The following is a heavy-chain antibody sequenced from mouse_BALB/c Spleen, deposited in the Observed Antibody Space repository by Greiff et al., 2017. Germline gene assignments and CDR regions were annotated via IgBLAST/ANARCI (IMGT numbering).Heavy chain of an antibody. CDR3: ARKPYYYGSSYDAMDY. CDR2: INPYNDGT. V-gene: IGHV1-14*01. Sequence: VQLKQSGPELVKPGASVKMSCKASGYTFTSYVMHWVKQKPGQGLEWIGYINPYNDGTKYNEKFKGKATLTSDKSSSTAYMELSSLTSEDSAVYYCARKPYYYGSSYDAMDYWGQGTSVTVSS. J-gene: IGHJ4*01. CDR1: GYTFTSYV. D-gene: IGHD1-1*01.